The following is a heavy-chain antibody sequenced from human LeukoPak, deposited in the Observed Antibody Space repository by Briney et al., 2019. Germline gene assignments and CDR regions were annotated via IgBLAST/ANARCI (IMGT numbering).Heavy chain of an antibody. J-gene: IGHJ6*02. CDR3: ARRGDYAGGLGYYGMDV. Sequence: GGSLRLSCAASGFTFSSYSMSWVRQAPGKGLEWVSYISSSSSTIYYADSVKGRFTISRDNAKNSLYLQMNSLRAEDTAEYYCARRGDYAGGLGYYGMDVWGQGTTVTVSS. V-gene: IGHV3-48*01. CDR2: ISSSSSTI. CDR1: GFTFSSYS. D-gene: IGHD4-17*01.